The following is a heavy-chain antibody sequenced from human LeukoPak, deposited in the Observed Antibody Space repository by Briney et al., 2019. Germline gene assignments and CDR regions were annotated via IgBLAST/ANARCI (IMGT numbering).Heavy chain of an antibody. D-gene: IGHD2-15*01. CDR2: ISSNGGST. Sequence: GGSLRLSCSASGFTFSSYAMHWVRQAPGKGLEYVSAISSNGGSTYYADSVKGRFTISRDNSKNTLYLQMSSLRAEDTAVYYCVGSFVVVVAVTPSWFDPWGQGTLVTVSS. V-gene: IGHV3-64D*06. J-gene: IGHJ5*02. CDR3: VGSFVVVVAVTPSWFDP. CDR1: GFTFSSYA.